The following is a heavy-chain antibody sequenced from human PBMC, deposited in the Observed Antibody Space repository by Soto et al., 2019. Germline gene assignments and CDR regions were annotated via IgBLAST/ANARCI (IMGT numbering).Heavy chain of an antibody. V-gene: IGHV3-33*01. Sequence: QVQLVESGGGVVQPGRSLRLSCAVSGFTFNTYGFHWVRQAPGKGLEWVSVIWSDGSNKYYADSVKGRFTISRDSSKNTLYLQMNSLRVEDTAVYYCARIQLDTIMALDCWGQGTLVTVSS. J-gene: IGHJ4*02. CDR3: ARIQLDTIMALDC. CDR2: IWSDGSNK. CDR1: GFTFNTYG. D-gene: IGHD1-1*01.